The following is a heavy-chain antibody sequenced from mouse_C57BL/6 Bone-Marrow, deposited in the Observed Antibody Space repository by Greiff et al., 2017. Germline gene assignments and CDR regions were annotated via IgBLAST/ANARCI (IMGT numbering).Heavy chain of an antibody. Sequence: EVKLMESGGGLVKPGGSLKLSCAASGFTFSSYAMSWVRQTPEKRLEWVATISDGGSYTCYTENVKGRFTISRDNAKNNRYLQMGHLKSEDTAMYYCERDGKYYGSSSFAYWGQGTLVTVSA. V-gene: IGHV5-4*01. D-gene: IGHD1-1*01. CDR2: ISDGGSYT. J-gene: IGHJ3*01. CDR1: GFTFSSYA. CDR3: ERDGKYYGSSSFAY.